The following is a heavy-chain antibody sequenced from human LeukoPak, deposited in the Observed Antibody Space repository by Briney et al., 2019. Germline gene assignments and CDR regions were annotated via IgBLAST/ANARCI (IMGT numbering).Heavy chain of an antibody. V-gene: IGHV3-48*01. CDR2: ISSSSSTI. D-gene: IGHD2-2*02. Sequence: GGSLRLSCAASGLTFSSYSMNWVRQAPGKELEWVSYISSSSSTIYYADSVKGRFTISRDNAKNSLYLQMNSLRAEDTAVYYCARDRGLVVVVPAAISAFDYWGQGTLVTVSS. J-gene: IGHJ4*02. CDR3: ARDRGLVVVVPAAISAFDY. CDR1: GLTFSSYS.